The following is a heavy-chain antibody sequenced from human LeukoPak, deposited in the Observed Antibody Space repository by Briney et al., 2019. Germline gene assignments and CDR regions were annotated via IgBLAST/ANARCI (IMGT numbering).Heavy chain of an antibody. CDR2: IYYSGST. J-gene: IGHJ4*02. CDR3: ARWDTVTATDY. Sequence: SETLSLTCTVSGGSISSYYWSWIRQPPGKGLEWIGYIYYSGSTNYNPSLKSRVTISVDTSRNQFSLKLSSVTAADTAVYYCARWDTVTATDYWGQGILVTVSS. D-gene: IGHD4-17*01. CDR1: GGSISSYY. V-gene: IGHV4-59*08.